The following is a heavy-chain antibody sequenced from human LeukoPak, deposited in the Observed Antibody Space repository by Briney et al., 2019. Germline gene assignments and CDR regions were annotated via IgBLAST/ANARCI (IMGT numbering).Heavy chain of an antibody. CDR1: GGSINRHF. Sequence: PSETLSLICTVSGGSINRHFWMWIGQPLGNGLEWIGDIYYSGSTKYIPSLQSRVTISVDTSESNFSLKLTSVTAADTAVYYCARLLDNDSSGYPDTFDMWGQGTVVIVSS. CDR2: IYYSGST. CDR3: ARLLDNDSSGYPDTFDM. J-gene: IGHJ3*02. V-gene: IGHV4-59*11. D-gene: IGHD3-22*01.